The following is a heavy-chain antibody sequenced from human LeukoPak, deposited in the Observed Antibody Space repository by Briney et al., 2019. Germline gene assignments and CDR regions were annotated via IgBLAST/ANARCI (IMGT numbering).Heavy chain of an antibody. V-gene: IGHV3-48*01. CDR3: ARVPCTTCYGMT. D-gene: IGHD2-2*01. CDR1: GFTFSRYS. CDR2: IRCSSRTI. J-gene: IGHJ5*02. Sequence: GGSLRLSCAASGFTFSRYSMNWVRQAAGKGLEWVSCIRCSSRTIYYADSINGRFTISKDNAKNSLYLQMNSLRAEDTAVYYCARVPCTTCYGMTWGQGTLVTVSS.